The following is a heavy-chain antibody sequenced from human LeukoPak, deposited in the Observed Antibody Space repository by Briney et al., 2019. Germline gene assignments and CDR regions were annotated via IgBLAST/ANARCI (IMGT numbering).Heavy chain of an antibody. J-gene: IGHJ5*02. CDR1: GYTFTSYY. CDR2: INPSGGGT. CDR3: AREWPNTYRFDP. Sequence: ASVKVSCKASGYTFTSYYIHWVRQAPGQGREWLGIINPSGGGTIYAQKFQGRVTMTRDTSTSTVYMELSSLGSEDTAVYYCAREWPNTYRFDPWGQGTLVTVSS. D-gene: IGHD1/OR15-1a*01. V-gene: IGHV1-46*01.